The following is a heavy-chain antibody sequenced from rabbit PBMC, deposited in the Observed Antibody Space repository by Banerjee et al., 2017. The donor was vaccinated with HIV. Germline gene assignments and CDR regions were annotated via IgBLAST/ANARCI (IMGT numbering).Heavy chain of an antibody. V-gene: IGHV1S45*01. CDR2: INTATGKP. CDR3: ARDAGTGAIGWNFYL. CDR1: GFSFNDRDV. Sequence: QEQLEESGGGLVKPEGSLTLTCKASGFSFNDRDVMCWVRQAPGKGLEWIACINTATGKPVYASWVNGRFTISKSSSTTVTLQMTSLTAADTATYFCARDAGTGAIGWNFYLWGPGTLVTVS. J-gene: IGHJ4*01. D-gene: IGHD4-2*01.